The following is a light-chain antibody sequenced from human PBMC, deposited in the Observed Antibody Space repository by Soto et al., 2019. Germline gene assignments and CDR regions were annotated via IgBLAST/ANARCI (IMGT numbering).Light chain of an antibody. V-gene: IGLV2-14*01. CDR3: SSYTSSSNSVV. CDR1: SSDVGGYNY. Sequence: QSVLTQPASVSGSPGQSITISCTGTSSDVGGYNYVSWYQQHPGKAPKLMIYDVSNRPSGVSNRFSGSKSGNTASLTISGLQAEDEADYYCSSYTSSSNSVVFGGGTKLTV. J-gene: IGLJ2*01. CDR2: DVS.